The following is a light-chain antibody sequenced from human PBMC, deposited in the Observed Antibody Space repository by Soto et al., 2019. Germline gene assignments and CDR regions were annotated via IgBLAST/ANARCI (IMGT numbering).Light chain of an antibody. V-gene: IGKV1-5*03. J-gene: IGKJ2*02. CDR3: QQYTWPCT. Sequence: DIQMTQSLSTLSASVGDTVTITCRARQTIISWLAWYQQKPGKAPNRLIYKASILEIGVPSKFSGSGSGTEFNLTINSLQPDYFATYYCQQYTWPCTFGQGTKLEIK. CDR1: QTIISW. CDR2: KAS.